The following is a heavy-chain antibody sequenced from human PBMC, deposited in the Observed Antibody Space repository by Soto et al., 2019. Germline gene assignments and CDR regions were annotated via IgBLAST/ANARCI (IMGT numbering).Heavy chain of an antibody. Sequence: ALVKVSRKASGYSFTIYVVGWVRKAPGQGLEWMGWISAYNGNTNYAQKLQGRVTMTTDTSTSTAYMELRSLRSDDTAVYYCSTGGLGVRAAADAFDIRGQGTMVTVSS. J-gene: IGHJ3*02. CDR3: STGGLGVRAAADAFDI. CDR2: ISAYNGNT. CDR1: GYSFTIYV. D-gene: IGHD2-2*01. V-gene: IGHV1-18*01.